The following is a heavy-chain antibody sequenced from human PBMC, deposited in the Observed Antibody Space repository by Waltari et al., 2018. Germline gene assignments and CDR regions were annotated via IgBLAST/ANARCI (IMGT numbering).Heavy chain of an antibody. D-gene: IGHD3-3*01. CDR2: FYYRAKT. V-gene: IGHV4-39*01. CDR3: ARHGYDFWTAPPGDP. Sequence: QLQLQESGPGLVKPSETLSLTCTVSGVSINTSDYYWGWVRQPPGKGLDWIGCFYYRAKTYYTPSLRSRLTMSVDTSKNQFSLKLTSVTAADTAVYYCARHGYDFWTAPPGDPWGQGTLVTVSS. CDR1: GVSINTSDYY. J-gene: IGHJ5*02.